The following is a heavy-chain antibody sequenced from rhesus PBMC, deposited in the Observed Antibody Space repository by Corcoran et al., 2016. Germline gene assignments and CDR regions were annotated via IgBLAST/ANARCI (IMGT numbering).Heavy chain of an antibody. Sequence: QVQILQSGAEIKKPGASVKLSCQASGYPFTTYHIHWVKHALGQGLDWIKLILPNTGTIKYSERFRGRVNISADKSTNTAYMELSSLTFEDTAVYYCAGEESGGGSFDHWGQGVLVTVSS. CDR2: ILPNTGTI. J-gene: IGHJ4*01. V-gene: IGHV1-180*01. CDR1: GYPFTTYH. CDR3: AGEESGGGSFDH. D-gene: IGHD2-33*01.